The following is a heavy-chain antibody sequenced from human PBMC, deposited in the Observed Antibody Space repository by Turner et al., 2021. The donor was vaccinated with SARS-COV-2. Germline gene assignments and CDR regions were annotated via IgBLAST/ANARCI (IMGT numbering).Heavy chain of an antibody. V-gene: IGHV3-11*06. D-gene: IGHD2-21*01. CDR2: ISSSTIYT. Sequence: QVQLVESGGGLVKPGGSPRLSCAASGFTFSDYFMSWIRQAPGKGLEWVSYISSSTIYTNYADSLKGRFTISRDNAKNSLYLQMNSLRAEDTAVYYCARPKFPYYYYGMDVWGQGTTVTVSS. J-gene: IGHJ6*02. CDR1: GFTFSDYF. CDR3: ARPKFPYYYYGMDV.